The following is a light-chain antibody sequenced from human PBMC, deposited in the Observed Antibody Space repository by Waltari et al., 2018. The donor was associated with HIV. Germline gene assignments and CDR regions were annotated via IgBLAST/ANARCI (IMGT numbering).Light chain of an antibody. CDR1: SLRTYY. Sequence: SSELTQDPAVSVALGQTVTITCQGDSLRTYYASWYQQKPGQAPVFVLYGRSNRPSGIPDRFSGSVSGNTASLTISGAQAEDEADYYCNSRDSSGDFWVFGGGTKLTVL. J-gene: IGLJ3*02. CDR2: GRS. CDR3: NSRDSSGDFWV. V-gene: IGLV3-19*01.